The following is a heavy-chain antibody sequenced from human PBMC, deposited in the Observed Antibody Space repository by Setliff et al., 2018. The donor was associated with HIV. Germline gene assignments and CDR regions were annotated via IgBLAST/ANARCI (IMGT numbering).Heavy chain of an antibody. CDR2: IYYSGST. J-gene: IGHJ4*02. CDR3: ARVSSSYYFLGAFDS. V-gene: IGHV4-31*02. D-gene: IGHD6-13*01. CDR1: GGSISSGGSY. Sequence: KTSETLSLTCTVSGGSISSGGSYWSWIRQHPGKGLEWIGYIYYSGSTSYNPSLKSRATISVDTSKNHFSLKLRSATATDTALYYCARVSSSYYFLGAFDSWGQGTLVTVSS.